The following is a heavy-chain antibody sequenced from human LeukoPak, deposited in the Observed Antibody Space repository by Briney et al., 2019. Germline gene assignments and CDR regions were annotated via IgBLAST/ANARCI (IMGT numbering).Heavy chain of an antibody. CDR2: MNPNSGNT. CDR3: AREARDSSGYYYGMDV. V-gene: IGHV1-8*01. Sequence: ASVKVSCKASGYTFTSYDINWVRQATGQGLEWMGWMNPNSGNTGYAQKFQGRVTMTRNTSISTAYMELSSLRSEDTAVYYCAREARDSSGYYYGMDVWGQGTTVTVSS. CDR1: GYTFTSYD. D-gene: IGHD3-22*01. J-gene: IGHJ6*02.